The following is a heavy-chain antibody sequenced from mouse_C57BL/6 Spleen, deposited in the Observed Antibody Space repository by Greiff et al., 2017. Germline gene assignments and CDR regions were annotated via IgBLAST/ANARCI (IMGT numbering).Heavy chain of an antibody. J-gene: IGHJ3*01. CDR3: TRDRPTRGFAY. CDR2: ISSGGDYI. CDR1: GFTFSSYA. D-gene: IGHD3-2*01. Sequence: EVKLVESGEGLVKPGGSLKLSCAASGFTFSSYAMSWVRQTPEKRLEWVAYISSGGDYIYYADTVKGRFTFSRDNARNTLYLQMSSLKSEDTAMYYCTRDRPTRGFAYWGQGTLVTVSA. V-gene: IGHV5-9-1*02.